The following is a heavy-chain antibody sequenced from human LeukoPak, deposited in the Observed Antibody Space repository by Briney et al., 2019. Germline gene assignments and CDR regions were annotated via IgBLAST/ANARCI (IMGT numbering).Heavy chain of an antibody. D-gene: IGHD1-26*01. CDR3: ATDRGGSLSSGFDQ. Sequence: GASVKVSCKASGGTFSSYAISWVRQAPGQGLEWMGGIIPIFGTANYAQKFQGRVTITAGESTSTAYMELSSLRSEDTAVYYCATDRGGSLSSGFDQWGQGTLVTVSS. J-gene: IGHJ4*02. CDR2: IIPIFGTA. V-gene: IGHV1-69*13. CDR1: GGTFSSYA.